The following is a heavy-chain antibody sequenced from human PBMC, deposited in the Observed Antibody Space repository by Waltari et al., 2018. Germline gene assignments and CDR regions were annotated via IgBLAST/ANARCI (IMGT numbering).Heavy chain of an antibody. J-gene: IGHJ4*02. CDR2: ISVDGATT. CDR3: ARDYPTLGDY. Sequence: EVQLVESGGGLVQPGGSLRLSCSASGFTFSTYAMHWVRQAPGEGLGWVSRISVDGATTHDVDSVKGRFTVSRDNARNTLYLQMNTLRVEDTAVYYCARDYPTLGDYWGQGTRVTVSS. D-gene: IGHD3-16*01. CDR1: GFTFSTYA. V-gene: IGHV3-74*01.